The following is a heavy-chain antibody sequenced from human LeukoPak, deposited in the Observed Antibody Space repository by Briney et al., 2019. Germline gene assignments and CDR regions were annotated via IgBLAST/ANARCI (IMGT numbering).Heavy chain of an antibody. CDR3: ASVAVAGGYDY. D-gene: IGHD6-19*01. CDR1: GGSISSGGYY. V-gene: IGHV4-30-2*01. Sequence: SETLSLTCTVSGGSISSGGYYWSWIRQPPGKGLEWIGYIYHSGSTYYNPSLKSRVTISVDRSKNQFSLKLSSVTAADTAVYYCASVAVAGGYDYWGQGTLVTVSS. CDR2: IYHSGST. J-gene: IGHJ4*02.